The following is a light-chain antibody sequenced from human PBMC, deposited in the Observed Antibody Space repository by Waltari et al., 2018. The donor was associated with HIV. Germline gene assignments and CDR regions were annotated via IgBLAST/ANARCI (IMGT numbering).Light chain of an antibody. V-gene: IGKV3-15*01. J-gene: IGKJ1*01. Sequence: EVVMTQSPATLSVSLGERATLSCRASQTVNSNLAWYQQRPGQAPRLLIYGVSTRASGIPARFSVSGSGTEFTLTISSLQSEDFAVYFCQQYNNWPRTFGQGTKVEMK. CDR3: QQYNNWPRT. CDR1: QTVNSN. CDR2: GVS.